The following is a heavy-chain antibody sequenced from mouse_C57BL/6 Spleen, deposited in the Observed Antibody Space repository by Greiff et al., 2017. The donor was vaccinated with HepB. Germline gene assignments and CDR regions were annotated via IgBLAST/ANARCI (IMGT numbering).Heavy chain of an antibody. D-gene: IGHD1-1*01. V-gene: IGHV5-4*03. CDR2: ISDGGSYT. J-gene: IGHJ2*01. Sequence: EVKVVESGGGLVKPGGSLKLSCAASGFTFSSYAMSWVRQTPEKRLEWVATISDGGSYTYYPDNVKGRFTISRDNAKNNLYLQMSHLKSEDTAMYYCARALYYYGSSYYFDYWGQGTTLTVSS. CDR3: ARALYYYGSSYYFDY. CDR1: GFTFSSYA.